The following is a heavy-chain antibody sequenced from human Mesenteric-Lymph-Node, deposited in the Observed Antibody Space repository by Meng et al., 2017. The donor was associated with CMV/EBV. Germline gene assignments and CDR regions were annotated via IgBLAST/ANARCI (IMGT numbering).Heavy chain of an antibody. V-gene: IGHV2-5*02. J-gene: IGHJ4*02. CDR3: AHSSGIAAAGPFYFDY. D-gene: IGHD6-13*01. CDR2: IYWEDDK. CDR1: GFSLSTSGVG. Sequence: QITLKESGPTLVKPTQTLTLTCTFSGFSLSTSGVGVGWIRQPPGKALEWLSLIYWEDDKRYSPSLKSRLTITKDTSKNQVVLTMTNMDPVDTATYYCAHSSGIAAAGPFYFDYWGQGTLVTVSS.